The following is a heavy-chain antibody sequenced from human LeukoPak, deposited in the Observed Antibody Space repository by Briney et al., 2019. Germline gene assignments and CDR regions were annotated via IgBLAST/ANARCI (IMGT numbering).Heavy chain of an antibody. Sequence: GGSLRLSCAASGFTVSSNYMSWIRQAPGKGLEWVSVIYSGGSTDYADSVKGRFTISRDTSKNTLYLQMNSLRVEDTAVYYCARSSHYDILTGYSEEDAFDIWGQGTMVTVSS. D-gene: IGHD3-9*01. J-gene: IGHJ3*02. CDR2: IYSGGST. CDR1: GFTVSSNY. CDR3: ARSSHYDILTGYSEEDAFDI. V-gene: IGHV3-53*01.